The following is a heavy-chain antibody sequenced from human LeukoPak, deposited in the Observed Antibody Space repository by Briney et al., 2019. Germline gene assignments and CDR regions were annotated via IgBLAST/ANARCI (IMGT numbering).Heavy chain of an antibody. CDR2: INWSGGST. CDR1: GFTFDDYG. V-gene: IGHV3-20*04. J-gene: IGHJ4*02. CDR3: ARVRDWSMIVVPGFDY. D-gene: IGHD3-22*01. Sequence: AGGSLRLSCAASGFTFDDYGMSWVRQAPGKELDWVSGINWSGGSTGYADSVKGRFTISRDNAKNSLYLQMNSLRAEDTALYYCARVRDWSMIVVPGFDYWGQGTLVTVSS.